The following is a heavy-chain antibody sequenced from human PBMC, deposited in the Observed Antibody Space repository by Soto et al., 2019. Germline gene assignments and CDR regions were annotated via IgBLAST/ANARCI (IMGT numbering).Heavy chain of an antibody. D-gene: IGHD3-16*01. CDR1: GFTFSSHP. CDR2: ISGSGGSP. Sequence: EVQLLESGGGLVQPGGSLRISCLASGFTFSSHPMTWVRQAPGKGLEWVSTISGSGGSPHYADSVKGRFTISRDNSKNTLYLQMNSLSAEDSAVYYCAKDALQRRTWAYYFDYWGQGALVTVSS. J-gene: IGHJ4*02. V-gene: IGHV3-23*01. CDR3: AKDALQRRTWAYYFDY.